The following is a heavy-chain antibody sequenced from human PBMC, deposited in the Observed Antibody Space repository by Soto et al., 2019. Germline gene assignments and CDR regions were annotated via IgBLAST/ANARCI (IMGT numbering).Heavy chain of an antibody. V-gene: IGHV4-59*01. J-gene: IGHJ6*02. D-gene: IGHD3-10*01. CDR3: ARDLVYYGSWDNYYYYGMDV. Sequence: PSETLSLTCTVSGGSISSYYWSWIRQPPGKGLEWIGYIYYSGSTNYNPSLKSRVTISVDTSKNQFSLKLSSVTAADTAVYYCARDLVYYGSWDNYYYYGMDVWGQGTTVTVSS. CDR2: IYYSGST. CDR1: GGSISSYY.